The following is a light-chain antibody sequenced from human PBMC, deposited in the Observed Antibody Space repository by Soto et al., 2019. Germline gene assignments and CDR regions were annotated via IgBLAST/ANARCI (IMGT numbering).Light chain of an antibody. J-gene: IGLJ2*01. CDR3: QSYDSSLSGVV. Sequence: QSVLTQPPSVSGAPGQRVTISCTWSSSNIGAGYDVHWYQQLPGTATKLLIYGNSNRPSGVPDRFSGSKSGTSASLAITGLQAEDEADYYCQSYDSSLSGVVFGGGTKLTVL. CDR1: SSNIGAGYD. CDR2: GNS. V-gene: IGLV1-40*01.